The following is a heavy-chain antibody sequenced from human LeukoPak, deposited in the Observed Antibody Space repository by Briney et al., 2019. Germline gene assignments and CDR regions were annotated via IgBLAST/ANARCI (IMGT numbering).Heavy chain of an antibody. D-gene: IGHD3-10*01. CDR2: IWNDGSNK. J-gene: IGHJ4*02. Sequence: PGRTLRLSCAASVFTLSTYCMHWVRQAPGKGLEWVAVIWNDGSNKYYADSVKGRFTISRDNSKSTLYLQMNSLRAEDSAVYSCARASGSFDYWGQGTLVTVSS. CDR1: VFTLSTYC. V-gene: IGHV3-33*01. CDR3: ARASGSFDY.